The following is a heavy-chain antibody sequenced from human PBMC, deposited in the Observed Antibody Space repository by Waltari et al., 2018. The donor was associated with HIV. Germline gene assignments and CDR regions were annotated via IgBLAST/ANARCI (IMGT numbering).Heavy chain of an antibody. CDR2: IKSDGSEK. V-gene: IGHV3-7*01. CDR1: GLMSGFTFSDYW. J-gene: IGHJ4*01. Sequence: DVQLVESGGGLVPPGRSLRRSCKGPGLMSGFTFSDYWLTWVRQAPGKGLQWVANIKSDGSEKNYVDAVKGRFTVSRDNAKNSVYLQMNSLRVEDTAVYYCARYHPAALDYWGQGTLVAVSS. CDR3: ARYHPAALDY. D-gene: IGHD2-15*01.